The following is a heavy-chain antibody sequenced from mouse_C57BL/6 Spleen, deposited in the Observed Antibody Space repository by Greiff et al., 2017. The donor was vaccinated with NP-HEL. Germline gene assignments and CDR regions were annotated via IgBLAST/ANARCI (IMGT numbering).Heavy chain of an antibody. J-gene: IGHJ2*01. Sequence: EVQLQQSGAELVRPGASVKLSCTASGFNIKDYYMHWVKQRPEQGLEWIGRIDPEDGDTEYAPKFQGKATMTADTSSNTAYLQLSSLTSEDTAVYYCTTWYYGSSYNYFDYWGQGTTLTVSS. V-gene: IGHV14-1*01. CDR3: TTWYYGSSYNYFDY. CDR1: GFNIKDYY. D-gene: IGHD1-1*01. CDR2: IDPEDGDT.